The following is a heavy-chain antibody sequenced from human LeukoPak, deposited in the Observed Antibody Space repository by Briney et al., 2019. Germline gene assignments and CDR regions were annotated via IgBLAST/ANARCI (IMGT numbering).Heavy chain of an antibody. CDR1: GYSFTSYW. D-gene: IGHD2-15*01. CDR3: ARREYCSGGSCYTWFDP. V-gene: IGHV5-51*01. CDR2: IYPGDSDT. Sequence: GESLKISCKGSGYSFTSYWIGWVRQVPGKGLEWMGIIYPGDSDTRYSPSFQGQVTISADKSISTAYLQWSSLKASDTAMYYCARREYCSGGSCYTWFDPWGQGTLVTVSS. J-gene: IGHJ5*02.